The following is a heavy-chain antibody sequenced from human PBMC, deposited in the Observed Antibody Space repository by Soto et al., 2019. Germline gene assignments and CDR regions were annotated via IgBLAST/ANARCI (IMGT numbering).Heavy chain of an antibody. CDR1: GGSISSSSYY. D-gene: IGHD1-7*01. J-gene: IGHJ6*02. CDR2: IHYTGNT. Sequence: SETLSLTCTVSGGSISSSSYYWGWIRQPPGKGLEWIGGIHYTGNTYYNPSFKSRVTTSLDTSKNQFSLKLSSVTAADTAVYYCTRPFGTTTFYFAMDVWGQGTTVTSP. CDR3: TRPFGTTTFYFAMDV. V-gene: IGHV4-39*01.